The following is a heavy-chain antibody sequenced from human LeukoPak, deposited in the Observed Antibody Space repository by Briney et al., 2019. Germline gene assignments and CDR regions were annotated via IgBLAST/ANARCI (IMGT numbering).Heavy chain of an antibody. D-gene: IGHD6-19*01. Sequence: GASVKVSCKASGYTFTSYGISWVRQAPGQGLEWMGWISAYNGNTNYAQKLQGRVTMTTDTSTSTAYMELRSLRSDDTAVYYCARVGIAVAGTSGTYYFDYWGQGALVTVSS. CDR3: ARVGIAVAGTSGTYYFDY. CDR1: GYTFTSYG. V-gene: IGHV1-18*01. J-gene: IGHJ4*02. CDR2: ISAYNGNT.